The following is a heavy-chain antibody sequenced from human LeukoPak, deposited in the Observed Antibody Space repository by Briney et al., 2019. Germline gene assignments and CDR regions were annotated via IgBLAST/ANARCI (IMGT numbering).Heavy chain of an antibody. J-gene: IGHJ4*02. CDR1: GGTFSSYA. D-gene: IGHD3-22*01. CDR3: ARGDKGYNTMIIY. CDR2: IIPIFGTA. V-gene: IGHV1-69*05. Sequence: SVKVSCKASGGTFSSYAISWVRQAPGLGLEWMGRIIPIFGTANYAQKFQGRVTITTDESTSTAYMELSSLRSEDTAVYYCARGDKGYNTMIIYWGQGTLVTVSS.